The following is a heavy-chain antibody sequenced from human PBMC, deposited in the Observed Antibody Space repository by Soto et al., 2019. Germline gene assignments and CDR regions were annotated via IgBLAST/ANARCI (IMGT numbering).Heavy chain of an antibody. Sequence: SETLFRTRTVSGGSISRGGYYWRWIRRHPGKGLEWIGYIYYSGSTYYNPSLKSRVTISVDTSKNQFSLKLSSVTAADTAVYYCARSITIFGVANNWFDPWGQGTLVTVSS. CDR2: IYYSGST. CDR1: GGSISRGGYY. D-gene: IGHD3-3*01. CDR3: ARSITIFGVANNWFDP. V-gene: IGHV4-31*03. J-gene: IGHJ5*02.